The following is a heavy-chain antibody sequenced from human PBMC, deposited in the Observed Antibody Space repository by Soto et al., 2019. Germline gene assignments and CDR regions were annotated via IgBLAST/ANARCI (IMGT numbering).Heavy chain of an antibody. J-gene: IGHJ6*02. CDR2: IIPIFGTA. Sequence: AVKVSCKASGGTFSSYAMSWVRQAPGQGLEWMGGIIPIFGTANYAQKFQGRVTITADESTSTAYMELSSLRSEDTALDYCARDTYSSGGHRHPQQYGMDVWG. CDR1: GGTFSSYA. D-gene: IGHD6-19*01. CDR3: ARDTYSSGGHRHPQQYGMDV. V-gene: IGHV1-69*13.